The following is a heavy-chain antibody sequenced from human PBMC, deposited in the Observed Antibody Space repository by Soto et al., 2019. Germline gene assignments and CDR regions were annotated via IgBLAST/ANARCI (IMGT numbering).Heavy chain of an antibody. V-gene: IGHV2-5*02. CDR3: AHGRGGFHPTVSWGY. CDR1: GFSLTRSGVG. D-gene: IGHD4-17*01. Sequence: QITLKESGPTLVKPTQTLTLTCTFSGFSLTRSGVGVGWIRQPPGKALEWLALIYWDNDKRYSPSLKSRLTITKDTSKNQVVLTMTNMDSVDTATYYCAHGRGGFHPTVSWGYWGQGTLVTVSS. J-gene: IGHJ4*02. CDR2: IYWDNDK.